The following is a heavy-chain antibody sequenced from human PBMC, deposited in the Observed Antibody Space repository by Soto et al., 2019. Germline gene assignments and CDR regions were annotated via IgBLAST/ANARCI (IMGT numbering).Heavy chain of an antibody. CDR3: ARKDKSGYFNWFDP. D-gene: IGHD3-22*01. J-gene: IGHJ5*02. CDR1: GYRFTSYW. CDR2: IFPSDSDT. V-gene: IGHV5-51*01. Sequence: GXSLKISCRTSGYRFTSYWIAWVRQMPGKGLEWTGIIFPSDSDTRYSPSFQGQVTISADRSTSTVFLQWASLKASDTAVYFCARKDKSGYFNWFDPWGQGTLVTVSS.